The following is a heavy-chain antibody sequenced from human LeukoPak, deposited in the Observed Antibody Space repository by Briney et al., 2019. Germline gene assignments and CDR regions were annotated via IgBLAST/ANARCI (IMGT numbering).Heavy chain of an antibody. Sequence: GGSLRLSCAASGFTFSDYYMTRIRQAPGKGLEWVAYISSGGTTMDCADSVKGRFTISRDNAKNSLYLQMNSLGVEDTAVYYCARTGGSSAYYGWNWFDPWGQGTLVIVSS. CDR2: ISSGGTTM. D-gene: IGHD3-22*01. J-gene: IGHJ5*02. V-gene: IGHV3-11*01. CDR3: ARTGGSSAYYGWNWFDP. CDR1: GFTFSDYY.